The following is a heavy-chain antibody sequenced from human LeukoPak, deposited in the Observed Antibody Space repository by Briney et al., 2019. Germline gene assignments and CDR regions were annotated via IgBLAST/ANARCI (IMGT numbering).Heavy chain of an antibody. V-gene: IGHV3-64D*06. Sequence: GGSLRLSCSASGFTFRSYTMHWVRQAPGKGLEYVSGITGIGGGTSYADSVKGRFTISRDNSKNTLYLQMSSLRAEDTAVYHCVKDRSRTYAFDMWGQGTVVSVSS. CDR2: ITGIGGGT. CDR1: GFTFRSYT. CDR3: VKDRSRTYAFDM. D-gene: IGHD2-2*01. J-gene: IGHJ3*02.